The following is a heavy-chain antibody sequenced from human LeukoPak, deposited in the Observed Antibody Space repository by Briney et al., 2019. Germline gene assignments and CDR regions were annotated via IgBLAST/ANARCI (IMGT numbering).Heavy chain of an antibody. CDR3: TRAFTDNYDSSGYSDY. D-gene: IGHD3-22*01. CDR1: GEASGYTFTAHY. CDR2: INPYSGGT. Sequence: ASVKVSCKASGEASGYTFTAHYMNWVRQAPGQGLEWMGWINPYSGGTKYAHKFQGRVTMTRDSSISTARMELSGLRSDDTAIYYCTRAFTDNYDSSGYSDYWGQGTLVTVSS. J-gene: IGHJ4*02. V-gene: IGHV1-2*07.